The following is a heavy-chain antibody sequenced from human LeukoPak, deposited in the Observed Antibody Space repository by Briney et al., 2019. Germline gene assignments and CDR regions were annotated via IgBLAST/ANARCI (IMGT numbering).Heavy chain of an antibody. V-gene: IGHV4-61*02. J-gene: IGHJ4*02. Sequence: SQTLSLTCTVSGGSISSGSYYWSWIRQPAGKGLEWIGRIYTSGSTNYNPSLKSRVTISVDTSKNQFSLKLSSVTAADTAVYYCARVFYNWNSVNFDYWGQGTLVTVSS. CDR3: ARVFYNWNSVNFDY. D-gene: IGHD1-7*01. CDR2: IYTSGST. CDR1: GGSISSGSYY.